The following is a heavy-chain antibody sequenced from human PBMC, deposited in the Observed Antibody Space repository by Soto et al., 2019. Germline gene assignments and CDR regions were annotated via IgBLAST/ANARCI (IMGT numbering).Heavy chain of an antibody. CDR3: AIAVAGRPDAFDI. CDR1: GGTFSSYA. Sequence: SVKVSCKASGGTFSSYAISWVRQAPGQGLEWMGGIIPIFGTANYAQKFQGRVTITADESTSTAYMELSSLRSEDTAVYYCAIAVAGRPDAFDIWGQGTMVTVSS. J-gene: IGHJ3*02. V-gene: IGHV1-69*13. D-gene: IGHD6-19*01. CDR2: IIPIFGTA.